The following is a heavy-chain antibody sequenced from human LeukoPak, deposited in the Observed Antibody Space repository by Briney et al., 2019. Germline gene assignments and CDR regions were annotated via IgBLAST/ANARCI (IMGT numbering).Heavy chain of an antibody. Sequence: ASVKVSCKASGGTFSSYAISWVRQAPGQGLEWMGGIIPIFGTANYAQKFQGRVTITADESTSTAYMELSSLRSEDTAVYYCARNSGSYTLAPFDSWGQGTLVTVSS. CDR3: ARNSGSYTLAPFDS. CDR2: IIPIFGTA. D-gene: IGHD1-26*01. V-gene: IGHV1-69*13. J-gene: IGHJ4*02. CDR1: GGTFSSYA.